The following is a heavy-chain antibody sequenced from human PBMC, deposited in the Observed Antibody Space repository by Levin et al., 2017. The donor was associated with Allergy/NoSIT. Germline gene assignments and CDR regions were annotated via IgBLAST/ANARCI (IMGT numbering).Heavy chain of an antibody. CDR3: GRDRSIKNQDGDFWYYGMDV. J-gene: IGHJ6*02. V-gene: IGHV4-59*11. D-gene: IGHD2-21*01. CDR2: IHYSGTT. Sequence: SETLSLTCTVSGGSISGHHWSWIRQPPGKALEWIGNIHYSGTTKYNPSLKSRVTISVDTSKNQFSLKLSSVTAADTAVYYCGRDRSIKNQDGDFWYYGMDVWGQGTTVSVSS. CDR1: GGSISGHH.